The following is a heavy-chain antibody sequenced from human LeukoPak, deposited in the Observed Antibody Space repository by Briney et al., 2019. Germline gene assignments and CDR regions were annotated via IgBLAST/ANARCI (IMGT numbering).Heavy chain of an antibody. CDR1: GFTVNRNF. V-gene: IGHV3-66*01. CDR3: TRDRSGYSGYDLYDAFDM. Sequence: GGSLRLSCAASGFTVNRNFMRGVREAPGKGLEWVSVIYSGGTTYYAESVKGRFSISRDNSKNTLYLQMNSLRVDDTAVYYCTRDRSGYSGYDLYDAFDMWGQGTMVIVSS. J-gene: IGHJ3*02. CDR2: IYSGGTT. D-gene: IGHD5-12*01.